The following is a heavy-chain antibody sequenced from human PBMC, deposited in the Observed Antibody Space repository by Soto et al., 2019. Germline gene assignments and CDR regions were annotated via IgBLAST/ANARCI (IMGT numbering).Heavy chain of an antibody. J-gene: IGHJ4*02. CDR3: AKDPWGSGSSLYYFDY. CDR1: GFTFSSYA. D-gene: IGHD3-10*01. V-gene: IGHV3-23*01. Sequence: QSVGSLRLSCAASGFTFSSYAMSWVRQAPGKGLEWVSAISGSGGSTYYADSVKGRFTISRDNSKNTLYLQMNSLRAEDTAVYYCAKDPWGSGSSLYYFDYWGQGTLVTVSS. CDR2: ISGSGGST.